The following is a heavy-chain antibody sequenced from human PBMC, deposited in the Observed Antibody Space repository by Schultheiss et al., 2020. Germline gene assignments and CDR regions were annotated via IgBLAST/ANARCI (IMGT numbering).Heavy chain of an antibody. V-gene: IGHV3-23*01. Sequence: GGSLRLSCAASGFTFSSYAMSWVRQAPGKGLEWVSSISGSGGSTYHADSVKGRFTISRDNSKNTLYLQMNSLRAEDTAVYYCAKDVWGYSGYDSYGMDVWGQGTTVTVSS. CDR2: ISGSGGST. CDR1: GFTFSSYA. J-gene: IGHJ6*02. D-gene: IGHD5-12*01. CDR3: AKDVWGYSGYDSYGMDV.